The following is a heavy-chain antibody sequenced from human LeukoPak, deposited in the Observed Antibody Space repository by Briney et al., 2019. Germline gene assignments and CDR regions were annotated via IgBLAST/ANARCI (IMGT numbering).Heavy chain of an antibody. CDR3: ARKPAADYGGSYYGFDY. D-gene: IGHD1-26*01. Sequence: ASVKVSCKASGYTFTSYGISWVRQAPGQGLEWMGWISAYNGNTNYAQKFQGRVTITRDTSASTAYMELSSLRSGDTAVYYCARKPAADYGGSYYGFDYWGQGTLVTVSS. CDR1: GYTFTSYG. V-gene: IGHV1-18*01. J-gene: IGHJ4*02. CDR2: ISAYNGNT.